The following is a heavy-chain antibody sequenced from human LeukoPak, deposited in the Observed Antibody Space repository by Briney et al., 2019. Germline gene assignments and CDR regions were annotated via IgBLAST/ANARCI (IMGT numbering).Heavy chain of an antibody. CDR3: ARGYCSSTSCYPNYYYYGMDV. J-gene: IGHJ6*02. CDR2: ISYDGSSK. V-gene: IGHV3-30*04. Sequence: PGGSLRLSCAASGFTFSSYAMHWVRQAPGEGLEWVAVISYDGSSKYYADSVKGRFTISRDNSKNTLYLQMNSLRAEDTAVYYCARGYCSSTSCYPNYYYYGMDVWGQGTTVTVSS. CDR1: GFTFSSYA. D-gene: IGHD2-2*01.